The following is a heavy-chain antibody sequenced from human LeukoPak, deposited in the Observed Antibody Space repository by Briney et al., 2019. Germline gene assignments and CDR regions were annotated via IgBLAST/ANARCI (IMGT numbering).Heavy chain of an antibody. Sequence: GGSLRLSCAASGFTFSNYALTWVRQAPGEGLEWVSGLSASGVRTYYADSVKGRFTISRDNSENTLYLQMNSLRVDDTAVYYCAKAESDSYGYPNYFDYWGQGIPVTVSS. CDR3: AKAESDSYGYPNYFDY. V-gene: IGHV3-23*01. D-gene: IGHD5-18*01. CDR2: LSASGVRT. J-gene: IGHJ4*02. CDR1: GFTFSNYA.